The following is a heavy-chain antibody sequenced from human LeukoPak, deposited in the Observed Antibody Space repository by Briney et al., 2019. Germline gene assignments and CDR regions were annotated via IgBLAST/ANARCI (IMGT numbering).Heavy chain of an antibody. CDR3: ARARSSSLVFFDY. CDR2: INPNSGGT. D-gene: IGHD6-6*01. J-gene: IGHJ4*02. V-gene: IGHV1-2*02. CDR1: GYTFTGYY. Sequence: ASVKVSCKASGYTFTGYYMHWVRQAPVQGLEWMGWINPNSGGTNYAQKFQGRVTMTRDTSISTAYMELSRLRSDDTAVYYCARARSSSLVFFDYWGQGTLVTVSS.